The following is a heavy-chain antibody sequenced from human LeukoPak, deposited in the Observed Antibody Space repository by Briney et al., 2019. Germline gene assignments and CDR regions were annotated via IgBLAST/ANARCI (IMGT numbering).Heavy chain of an antibody. CDR1: GITLSNYG. D-gene: IGHD3-9*01. V-gene: IGHV3-23*01. CDR3: AKRGVVIRVILIGFHKEAHYFES. CDR2: ISDSGGST. J-gene: IGHJ4*02. Sequence: GGSLRLSCAVSGITLSNYGMSWVRQAPGKGLDWVAGISDSGGSTKYADYVKGRFTISRDNPKNTLILQMNSLRAEDTAVYFCAKRGVVIRVILIGFHKEAHYFESWGQGALVTVSS.